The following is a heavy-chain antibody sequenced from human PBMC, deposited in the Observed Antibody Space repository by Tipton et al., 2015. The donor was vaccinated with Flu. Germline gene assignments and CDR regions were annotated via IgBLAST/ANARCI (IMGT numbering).Heavy chain of an antibody. Sequence: LRLSCSVSGGSVGSPYCWGWIRQAPGKGLEWIGNIHRSGNTYHNPSLKSRVTMSVDTSKNQFSLKMSSVTAADTAMYYCARDYGDLNWFDPWGQGTLVTVSS. CDR3: ARDYGDLNWFDP. J-gene: IGHJ5*02. CDR2: IHRSGNT. CDR1: GGSVGSPYC. V-gene: IGHV4-38-2*02. D-gene: IGHD4-17*01.